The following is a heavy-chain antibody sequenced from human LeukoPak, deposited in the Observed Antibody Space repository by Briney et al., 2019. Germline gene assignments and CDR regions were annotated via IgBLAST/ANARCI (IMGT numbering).Heavy chain of an antibody. J-gene: IGHJ5*02. V-gene: IGHV3-9*01. CDR1: GFTFDDYA. Sequence: PGRSLRLSCAASGFTFDDYAMHWVRQAPGKGLEWVSGISWNSGSIGYADSVKGRFTISRDNAKNSLYLQTNSLRAEDTALYYCAKDSYGSGSYSWFDPWGQGTLVTVSS. D-gene: IGHD3-10*01. CDR3: AKDSYGSGSYSWFDP. CDR2: ISWNSGSI.